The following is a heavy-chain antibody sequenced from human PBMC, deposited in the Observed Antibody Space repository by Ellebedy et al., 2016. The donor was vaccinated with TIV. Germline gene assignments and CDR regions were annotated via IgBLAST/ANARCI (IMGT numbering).Heavy chain of an antibody. V-gene: IGHV4-31*03. D-gene: IGHD2-8*02. J-gene: IGHJ4*02. CDR2: IYYSGST. CDR1: GGSFSSGDPS. Sequence: SQTLSLTXTVSGGSFSSGDPSWTWIRQHPGKGLQWTGYIYYSGSTYYNPSLKSRVTISVDTSKNQFSLKLRSVTAADTAVYYCASQGGVHGGLGYFDYWGQGTLVTVSS. CDR3: ASQGGVHGGLGYFDY.